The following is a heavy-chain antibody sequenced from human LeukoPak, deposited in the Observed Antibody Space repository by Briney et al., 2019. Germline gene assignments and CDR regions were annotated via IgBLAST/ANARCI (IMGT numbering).Heavy chain of an antibody. Sequence: PSETLSLTCTVSGGSISSYYWSWIRQPPGKGLEWIGYIYYSGSTNYNPSLKSRVTISVDTSKNQFSLKLSSVTAADTAVYYCARGRSGYCSGGSCYSNYYYYYMDVWGKGTTVTVSS. D-gene: IGHD2-15*01. V-gene: IGHV4-59*12. CDR3: ARGRSGYCSGGSCYSNYYYYYMDV. J-gene: IGHJ6*03. CDR1: GGSISSYY. CDR2: IYYSGST.